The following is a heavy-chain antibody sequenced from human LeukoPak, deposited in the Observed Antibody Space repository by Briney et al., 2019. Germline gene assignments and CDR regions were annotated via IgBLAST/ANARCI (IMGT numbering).Heavy chain of an antibody. J-gene: IGHJ4*02. CDR1: GHTFTSYG. Sequence: ASVKVSCKASGHTFTSYGISWVRQAPGQGLEWMGWISAYNGNTNYAQKLQGRVTMTTDTSTSTAYMELRSLRSDGTAVYYCALSGSYAPFDYWGQGTLVTVSS. CDR2: ISAYNGNT. D-gene: IGHD1-26*01. CDR3: ALSGSYAPFDY. V-gene: IGHV1-18*01.